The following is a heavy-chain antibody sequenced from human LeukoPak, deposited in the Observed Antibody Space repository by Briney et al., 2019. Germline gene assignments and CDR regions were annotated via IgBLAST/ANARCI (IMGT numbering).Heavy chain of an antibody. Sequence: GGSLRLSCAASGFTFSSYAMSWVRQAPGKGLEWVSAISGSGGSTYYADSVKGRITISRDNSKNMLYLQMNSLRAEDTAVYYCAKAMGPGYCSGGSCYPFDYWGQGTLVSVSS. J-gene: IGHJ4*02. V-gene: IGHV3-23*01. CDR3: AKAMGPGYCSGGSCYPFDY. CDR1: GFTFSSYA. CDR2: ISGSGGST. D-gene: IGHD2-15*01.